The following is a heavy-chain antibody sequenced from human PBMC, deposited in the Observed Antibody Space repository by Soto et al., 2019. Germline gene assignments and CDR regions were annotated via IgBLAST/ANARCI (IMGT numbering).Heavy chain of an antibody. J-gene: IGHJ6*02. V-gene: IGHV3-15*01. CDR2: IKSKTDGGTT. D-gene: IGHD2-2*01. Sequence: GGSLRLSCAASGFTFSNAWMSWVRQATGKGLEWVGRIKSKTDGGTTDYAAPVKGRFTISRDDSKNTLYLQMNSLKTEDTAVYYCTTDCSSTSCRHHYYYYGMDVWGQGTTVTVSS. CDR1: GFTFSNAW. CDR3: TTDCSSTSCRHHYYYYGMDV.